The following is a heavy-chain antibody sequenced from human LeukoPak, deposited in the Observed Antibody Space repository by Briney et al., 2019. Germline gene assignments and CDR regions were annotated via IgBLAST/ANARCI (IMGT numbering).Heavy chain of an antibody. J-gene: IGHJ4*02. V-gene: IGHV4-61*02. D-gene: IGHD3-3*01. CDR1: GGSISSGSYY. CDR2: IYTSGST. CDR3: ARGGFGAKGLLDY. Sequence: SETLSLTCTVSGGSISSGSYYWSWIRQPAGKGLEWIGRIYTSGSTNYNPSLKSRVTISVDTSKNQFSLKLSSVTAADTAVYYCARGGFGAKGLLDYWGQGTLVTVSS.